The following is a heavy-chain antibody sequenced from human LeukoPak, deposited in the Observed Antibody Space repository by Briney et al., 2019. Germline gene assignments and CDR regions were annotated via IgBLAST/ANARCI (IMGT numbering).Heavy chain of an antibody. D-gene: IGHD6-19*01. CDR1: GFTFNSYW. CDR2: MKQDGSEK. CDR3: AGSSGWLFDY. Sequence: PGGSLRLSCAASGFTFNSYWMSWVRQAPGKGLEWVAKMKQDGSEKYYVDSVKGRFTISRDNAKNSLYLQMNSLRAEDTAVYYCAGSSGWLFDYWGQGTLVAVSS. V-gene: IGHV3-7*01. J-gene: IGHJ4*02.